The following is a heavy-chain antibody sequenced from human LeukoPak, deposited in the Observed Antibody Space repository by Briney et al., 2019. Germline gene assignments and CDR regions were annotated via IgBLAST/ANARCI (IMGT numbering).Heavy chain of an antibody. J-gene: IGHJ3*02. V-gene: IGHV1-46*01. CDR1: GDTFTSSY. CDR3: AREQTGIAASHAFDI. CDR2: INPSGGST. Sequence: GASVKVSCNAAGDTFTSSYMHWGRQDPGQGLEWIAIINPSGGSTSYAQKFQGRVTMTRDTSTSTVYMELSSLRSEDTAVYYCAREQTGIAASHAFDIGGQGTMVTVSS. D-gene: IGHD6-13*01.